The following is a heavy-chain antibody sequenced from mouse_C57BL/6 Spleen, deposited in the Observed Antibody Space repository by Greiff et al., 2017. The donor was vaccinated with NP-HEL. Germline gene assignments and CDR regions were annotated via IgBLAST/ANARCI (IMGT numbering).Heavy chain of an antibody. CDR2: INPSTGGT. CDR3: ARRVLRGYAMDY. J-gene: IGHJ4*01. Sequence: EVKVVESGPELVKPGASVKISCKASGYSFTGYYMNWVKQSPEKSLEWIGEINPSTGGTTYNQKFKAKATLTVDKSSSTAYMQLKSLTSEDSAVYYCARRVLRGYAMDYWGQGTSVTVSS. D-gene: IGHD1-1*01. CDR1: GYSFTGYY. V-gene: IGHV1-42*01.